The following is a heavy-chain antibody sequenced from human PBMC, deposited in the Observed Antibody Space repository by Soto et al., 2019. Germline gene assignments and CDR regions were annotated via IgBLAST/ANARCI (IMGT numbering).Heavy chain of an antibody. CDR2: ISWNSNII. CDR1: GFTFDDYA. J-gene: IGHJ4*02. V-gene: IGHV3-9*01. CDR3: AKGGPDGFCSGGRYYFDS. D-gene: IGHD2-15*01. Sequence: EVQLVESGGGLVQPGRSLRLSCAASGFTFDDYAMHWVRRVPGKGLEWVSSISWNSNIIGYADSVKGRFTISRDNAKNSLYLQMNSLRPENAALYYCAKGGPDGFCSGGRYYFDSWGQGTLVTVSS.